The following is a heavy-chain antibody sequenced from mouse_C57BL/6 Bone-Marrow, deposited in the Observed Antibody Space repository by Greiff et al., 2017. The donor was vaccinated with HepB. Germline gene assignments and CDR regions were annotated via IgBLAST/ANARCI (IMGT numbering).Heavy chain of an antibody. V-gene: IGHV5-12*01. CDR3: ARPPYYYGSSYGYFDI. CDR1: GFTFSDYY. D-gene: IGHD1-1*01. CDR2: ISNGGGST. J-gene: IGHJ1*03. Sequence: EVHLVESGGGLVQPGGSLKLSCAASGFTFSDYYMYWVRQTPEKRLEWVAYISNGGGSTYYPDTVKGRFTISRDNAKNTLYLQMSRLKSEDTAMYYCARPPYYYGSSYGYFDIWGTGTTVTVSS.